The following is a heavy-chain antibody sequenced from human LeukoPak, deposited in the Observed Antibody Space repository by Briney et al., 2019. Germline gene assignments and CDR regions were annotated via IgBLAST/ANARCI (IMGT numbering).Heavy chain of an antibody. J-gene: IGHJ4*02. V-gene: IGHV4-38-2*01. Sequence: SETLSLTCAVSGYSISSGYYWGWVRQPPGKGLEWIGSIYHSGSTYYNPSLKSRVTISVDTSKNQFSLKLSSVTAADTAVYYCARRVGWGYYFDYWGQGTLVTVSS. D-gene: IGHD3-16*01. CDR3: ARRVGWGYYFDY. CDR2: IYHSGST. CDR1: GYSISSGYY.